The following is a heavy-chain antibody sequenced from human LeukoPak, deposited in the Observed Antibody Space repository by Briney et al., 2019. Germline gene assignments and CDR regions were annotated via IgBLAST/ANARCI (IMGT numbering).Heavy chain of an antibody. V-gene: IGHV3-30*02. J-gene: IGHJ4*02. D-gene: IGHD2-15*01. Sequence: PGGSLRLSCTASGFTFGDYAMTWVRQAPGKGLEWVAFIRYDGSNKYYAESVKGRFTISRDNSKNTLYLQMNSLRVDDTAVYYCAKDLAGYCSGSSCYGIDYWGQGTLVTVSS. CDR1: GFTFGDYA. CDR3: AKDLAGYCSGSSCYGIDY. CDR2: IRYDGSNK.